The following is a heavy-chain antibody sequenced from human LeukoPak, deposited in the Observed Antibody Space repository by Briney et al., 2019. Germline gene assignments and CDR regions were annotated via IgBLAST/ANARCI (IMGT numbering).Heavy chain of an antibody. J-gene: IGHJ5*02. V-gene: IGHV1-2*02. CDR2: INPNSGGT. Sequence: ASVKVSCKASGYTFTGYYMHWVRQAPGPGLEWMGWINPNSGGTNYAQKFQGRVTMTRDTSISTAYMELSRLRSDDTAVYYCARAIAAAGPNPWGQRTLVTVSS. CDR3: ARAIAAAGPNP. CDR1: GYTFTGYY. D-gene: IGHD6-13*01.